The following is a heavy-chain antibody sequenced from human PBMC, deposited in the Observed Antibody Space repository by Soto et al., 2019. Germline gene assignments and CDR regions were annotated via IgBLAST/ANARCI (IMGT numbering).Heavy chain of an antibody. J-gene: IGHJ5*02. D-gene: IGHD1-26*01. Sequence: SVTLPLSCPVDGVSRSGSSYYLGWKRQPPGKGLEWIGSIYYSGSTYYNPSLKSRVTISVDTSKNQFSLKLSSVTAADTAVYYCARHEASGRYFPNDWFDPLGHGTLVAVS. CDR2: IYYSGST. V-gene: IGHV4-39*01. CDR3: ARHEASGRYFPNDWFDP. CDR1: GVSRSGSSYY.